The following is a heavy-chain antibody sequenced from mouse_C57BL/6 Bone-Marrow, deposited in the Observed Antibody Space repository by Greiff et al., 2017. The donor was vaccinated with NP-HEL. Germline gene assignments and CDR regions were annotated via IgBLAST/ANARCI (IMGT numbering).Heavy chain of an antibody. V-gene: IGHV7-3*01. CDR3: ARSLITTVVANFDY. CDR2: IRNKANGYTT. J-gene: IGHJ2*01. Sequence: DVMLVESGGGLVQPGGSLSLSCAASGFTFTDYYMSWVRQPPGKALEWLGFIRNKANGYTTEYSASVKGRFTISRDNSQSILYLPMNALRAEDSATYYCARSLITTVVANFDYWGQGTTLTVSS. D-gene: IGHD1-1*01. CDR1: GFTFTDYY.